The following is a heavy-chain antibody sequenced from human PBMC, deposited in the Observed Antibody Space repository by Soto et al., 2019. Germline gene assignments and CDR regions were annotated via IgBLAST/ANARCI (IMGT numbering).Heavy chain of an antibody. D-gene: IGHD5-18*01. CDR2: ISGSGGST. CDR3: AKDPRGYSYRPHY. CDR1: GFTFSSYV. V-gene: IGHV3-23*01. Sequence: GGSLRLSCAASGFTFSSYVMSWVRQAPGKGLEWVSAISGSGGSTYCADSVKGRFTISRDNSKNTLYLQMNSLRAEDTAVYYCAKDPRGYSYRPHYWGQGTLVTVSS. J-gene: IGHJ4*02.